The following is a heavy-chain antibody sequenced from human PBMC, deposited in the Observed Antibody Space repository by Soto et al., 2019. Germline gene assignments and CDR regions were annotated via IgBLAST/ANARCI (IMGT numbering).Heavy chain of an antibody. J-gene: IGHJ6*02. Sequence: QVQLVQSGAEVKKPGASVKVSCKASGYTFTSYGISWVRQAPGQGLEWMGWISAYNGNTNYAQKLQGRVTMTTDTATSTAYMELRSLRSDDTAVYYCARDRPNYVWGSWDYYGMDVWGQGTTVTVSS. D-gene: IGHD3-16*01. CDR1: GYTFTSYG. V-gene: IGHV1-18*01. CDR3: ARDRPNYVWGSWDYYGMDV. CDR2: ISAYNGNT.